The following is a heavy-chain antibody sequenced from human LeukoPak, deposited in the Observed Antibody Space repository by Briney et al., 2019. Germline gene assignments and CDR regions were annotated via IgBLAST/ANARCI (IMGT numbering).Heavy chain of an antibody. J-gene: IGHJ4*02. CDR2: INEDGSTT. D-gene: IGHD1-26*01. CDR3: VRDLGGRSGH. V-gene: IGHV3-74*01. Sequence: GGSLRLSCAASGFTFRSNWMHWVRQAPGKGLVWVSRINEDGSTTNYADSVKGRFTISRDNAKNTLYLQMNSLRAEDTAVYYCVRDLGGRSGHWGQGTLVTVSS. CDR1: GFTFRSNW.